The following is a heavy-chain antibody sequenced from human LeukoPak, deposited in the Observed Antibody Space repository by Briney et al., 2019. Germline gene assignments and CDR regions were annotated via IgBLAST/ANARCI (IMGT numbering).Heavy chain of an antibody. V-gene: IGHV3-23*01. CDR1: GFTFSSYA. D-gene: IGHD1-26*01. CDR3: AKDGGSSFPNDASDI. J-gene: IGHJ3*02. CDR2: ISGSGGST. Sequence: GGSLRLSCAASGFTFSSYAMTWVRQAPGKGLEWASAISGSGGSTYYADSVKGRFTISRDNSKNTLFLQMNSLRAEDTALYYCAKDGGSSFPNDASDIWGQGTMVTVSS.